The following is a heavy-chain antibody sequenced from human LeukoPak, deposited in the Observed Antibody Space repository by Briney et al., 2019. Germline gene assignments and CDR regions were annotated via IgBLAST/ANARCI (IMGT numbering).Heavy chain of an antibody. CDR1: GFTFSSYW. V-gene: IGHV3-74*01. Sequence: GGSLRLSCAASGFTFSSYWMHWVRQAPGKGLVWVSRISYDGGDPSYADSVKGRFTISRDNAKNTLYLQMNSLTAEDTAVYYCARGYSSRLYNWLDPWGQGTLVTVSS. CDR2: ISYDGGDP. CDR3: ARGYSSRLYNWLDP. D-gene: IGHD6-13*01. J-gene: IGHJ5*02.